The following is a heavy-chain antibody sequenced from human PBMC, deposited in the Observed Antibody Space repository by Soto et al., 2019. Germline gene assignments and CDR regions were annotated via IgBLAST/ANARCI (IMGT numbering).Heavy chain of an antibody. Sequence: QVQLVQSGAEVKKPGSSVKVSCKASGGTFSSYAISWVRQAPGQGLEWMGGIIPIFGTANYAQKFQGRVTITADESTSTAYTELSSLRSEDTDVYYCASPPPHHYYFGMDVWGQGTTVTVSS. CDR2: IIPIFGTA. V-gene: IGHV1-69*12. J-gene: IGHJ6*02. CDR3: ASPPPHHYYFGMDV. CDR1: GGTFSSYA.